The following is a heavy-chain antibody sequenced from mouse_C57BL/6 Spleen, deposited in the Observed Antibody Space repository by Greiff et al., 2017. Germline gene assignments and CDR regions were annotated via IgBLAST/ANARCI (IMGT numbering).Heavy chain of an antibody. CDR3: AKNVYYGKTIYYAMDY. CDR2: IWRGGST. D-gene: IGHD2-1*01. CDR1: GFSLTSYG. V-gene: IGHV2-5*01. Sequence: QVQLQQSGPGLVQPSQSLSITCTVSGFSLTSYGVHWVRQSPGKGLEWLGVIWRGGSTDYNAAFMSRLSITKDNSKSQVFFKMNSLQADDTAIYYCAKNVYYGKTIYYAMDYWGQGTSVTVSS. J-gene: IGHJ4*01.